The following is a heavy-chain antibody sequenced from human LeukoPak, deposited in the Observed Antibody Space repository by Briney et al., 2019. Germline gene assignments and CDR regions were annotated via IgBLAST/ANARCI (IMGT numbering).Heavy chain of an antibody. J-gene: IGHJ6*03. CDR3: ARNKGYYYYYMDV. CDR1: GGSISSSNW. D-gene: IGHD1/OR15-1a*01. Sequence: SETLSLTCAVSGGSISSSNWWSWVRQPPGKGLEWIGEIYHSGSTNYNPSLKSRVTISVDKSKNQFSLKLSSVTAADTAVYYCARNKGYYYYYMDVWGKGTTVTVSS. V-gene: IGHV4-4*02. CDR2: IYHSGST.